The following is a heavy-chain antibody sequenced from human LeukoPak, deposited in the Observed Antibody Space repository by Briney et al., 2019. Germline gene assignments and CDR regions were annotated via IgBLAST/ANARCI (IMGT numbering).Heavy chain of an antibody. D-gene: IGHD6-13*01. CDR2: ISSNGGST. CDR3: AKDLVAAAAPFRFDP. CDR1: GFTFSSYA. J-gene: IGHJ5*02. V-gene: IGHV3-64*04. Sequence: GGSLRLSCSASGFTFSSYAMHWVRQAPGKGLEYVSAISSNGGSTYYADSVKGRFTISRDNSKNTLYLQMNSLRAEDTAVYYCAKDLVAAAAPFRFDPWGQGTLVTVSS.